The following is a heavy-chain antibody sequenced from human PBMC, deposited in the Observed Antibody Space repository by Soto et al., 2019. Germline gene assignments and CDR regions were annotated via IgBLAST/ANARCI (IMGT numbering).Heavy chain of an antibody. Sequence: SETLSLTCGVSGGTISSSSYYWGWIRQPPGKGLEWIGEINHSGSTNSNPSLKSRVTISVDTSKNQFSLKLSSVTAADTAVYYCTAGKLYPSLDFDYWGQGTLVTVSS. CDR2: INHSGST. CDR1: GGTISSSSYY. D-gene: IGHD2-8*01. J-gene: IGHJ4*02. V-gene: IGHV4-39*07. CDR3: TAGKLYPSLDFDY.